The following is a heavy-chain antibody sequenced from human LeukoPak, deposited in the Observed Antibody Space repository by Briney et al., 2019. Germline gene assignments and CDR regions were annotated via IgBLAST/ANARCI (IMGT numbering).Heavy chain of an antibody. CDR1: GFTFSSYW. CDR3: AKDPRGFGVVITSYYFDY. J-gene: IGHJ4*02. V-gene: IGHV3-7*03. D-gene: IGHD3-3*01. CDR2: IKQDGSEK. Sequence: PGGSLRLSCAASGFTFSSYWMSWVRQAPGKGLEWVANIKQDGSEKYYVDSVKGRFTISRDNAKNSLYLQMNSLRAEDTAVYYCAKDPRGFGVVITSYYFDYWGQGTLVTVSS.